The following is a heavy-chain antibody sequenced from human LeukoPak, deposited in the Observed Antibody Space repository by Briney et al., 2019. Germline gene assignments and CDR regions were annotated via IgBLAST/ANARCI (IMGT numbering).Heavy chain of an antibody. J-gene: IGHJ3*02. CDR1: GGSISSGSYY. CDR2: IYTSGST. D-gene: IGHD6-19*01. CDR3: QGVAGTTWDAFDI. V-gene: IGHV4-61*02. Sequence: SQTLSLTCTVSGGSISSGSYYWSWIRQPAGKGLEWIGRIYTSGSTNYNPSLKSRVTISVDKSKNQFSLKLSSVTAADTAVYYCQGVAGTTWDAFDIWGQGTMVTVSS.